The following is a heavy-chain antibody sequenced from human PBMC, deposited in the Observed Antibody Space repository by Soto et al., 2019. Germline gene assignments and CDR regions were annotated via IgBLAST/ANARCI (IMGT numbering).Heavy chain of an antibody. J-gene: IGHJ4*02. CDR3: ATGRTEGHYFDS. V-gene: IGHV3-53*01. CDR1: GFTVSSKD. CDR2: IYGGGTI. D-gene: IGHD1-26*01. Sequence: GGSLRLSCAASGFTVSSKDMSWVRQAPGKGLEWVSLIYGGGTIYYADSVKGRFTISRDNSKNTLYLQMNSLRIEDTAVYYCATGRTEGHYFDSWGQGTLVTVSS.